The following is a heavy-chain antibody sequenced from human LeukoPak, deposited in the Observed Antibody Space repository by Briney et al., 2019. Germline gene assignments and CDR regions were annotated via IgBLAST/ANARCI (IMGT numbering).Heavy chain of an antibody. J-gene: IGHJ4*02. CDR3: ARDRSYGYDC. Sequence: GKSLRLSCAASGFTLSDYWMHWVRQVPGKGLVWVSHINNEGNSANYADSVKGRFTISRDNAKNTLYLQMSSLRDEDTAIYFCARDRSYGYDCWGQGTLVTVSS. CDR1: GFTLSDYW. V-gene: IGHV3-74*01. D-gene: IGHD3-16*01. CDR2: INNEGNSA.